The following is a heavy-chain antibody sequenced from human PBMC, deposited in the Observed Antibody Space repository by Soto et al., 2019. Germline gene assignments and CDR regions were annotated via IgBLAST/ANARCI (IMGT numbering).Heavy chain of an antibody. D-gene: IGHD6-13*01. Sequence: QITLKESGPTLVKPTQTLTLTCTFSGFSLSTSGVGVGWIRQPPGKALEWLALIYWDDDKRYSPSLKSRLTITKDASKKQVVLTMTNMDPVDTATYYYAHLYSSSWFDPWGQGTLVTVSS. CDR1: GFSLSTSGVG. V-gene: IGHV2-5*02. J-gene: IGHJ5*02. CDR2: IYWDDDK. CDR3: AHLYSSSWFDP.